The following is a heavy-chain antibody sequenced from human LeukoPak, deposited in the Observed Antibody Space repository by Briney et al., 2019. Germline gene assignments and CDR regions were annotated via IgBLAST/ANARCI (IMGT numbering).Heavy chain of an antibody. CDR2: ISPSGGST. V-gene: IGHV1-46*01. D-gene: IGHD1-26*01. CDR3: ARGADSGSFLGWFDP. CDR1: GYTFISYY. Sequence: GASVKVSCKASGYTFISYYMHWVRQAPGQGLEWMGIISPSGGSTSYAQKFQGRVTMTRDTSTSTVYMELNSLRSEDTAVYYCARGADSGSFLGWFDPWGQGTLVTASS. J-gene: IGHJ5*02.